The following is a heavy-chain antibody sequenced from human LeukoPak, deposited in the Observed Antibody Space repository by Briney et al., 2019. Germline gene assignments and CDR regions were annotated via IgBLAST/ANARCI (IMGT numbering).Heavy chain of an antibody. Sequence: SETLSLTCTVSGGSISSYYWSWIRQPPGKGLEWIGEINHSGSTNYNPSLKSRVTISVDTSKNQFSLKLSSVTAADTAVYYCASQIVGATIYWGKGTLVTVSS. CDR1: GGSISSYY. D-gene: IGHD1-26*01. CDR3: ASQIVGATIY. V-gene: IGHV4-34*01. CDR2: INHSGST. J-gene: IGHJ4*02.